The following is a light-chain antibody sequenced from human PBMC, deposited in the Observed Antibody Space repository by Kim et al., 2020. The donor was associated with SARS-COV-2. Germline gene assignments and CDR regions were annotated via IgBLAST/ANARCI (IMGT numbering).Light chain of an antibody. V-gene: IGKV3-15*01. Sequence: VAPGKKATLACRASQSANSNLAWDQQKPGKAPRLLIYGASTRATEIPARFSGSGSGTDFTLTISCLQSEDFAVYYCQQYDKWPLTFGGGTKVDIK. J-gene: IGKJ4*01. CDR2: GAS. CDR1: QSANSN. CDR3: QQYDKWPLT.